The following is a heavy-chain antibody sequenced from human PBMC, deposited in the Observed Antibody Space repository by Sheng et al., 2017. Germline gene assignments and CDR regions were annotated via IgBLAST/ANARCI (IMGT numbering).Heavy chain of an antibody. Sequence: VQLVESGGGLVQPGGSLRLSCEASGFTFNDYYMSWIRQAPGKGLEWVSYISSSGTDVYYTDSVKGRFTISRDNANNSFSLQMNSLRAEDTAVYYCARLRGQCTTCFIRNWGRGTLVTVSS. D-gene: IGHD2-2*01. CDR3: ARLRGQCTTCFIRN. CDR1: GFTFNDYY. J-gene: IGHJ4*02. V-gene: IGHV3-11*04. CDR2: ISSSGTDV.